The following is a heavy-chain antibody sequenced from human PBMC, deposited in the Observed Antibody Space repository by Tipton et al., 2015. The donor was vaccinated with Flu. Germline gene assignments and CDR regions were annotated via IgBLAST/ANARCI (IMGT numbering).Heavy chain of an antibody. CDR2: ISSSGSTI. CDR3: ARETQWSNFDY. J-gene: IGHJ4*02. CDR1: GFTFSSYE. D-gene: IGHD6-19*01. Sequence: SLRLSCAASGFTFSSYEMNWVRQAPGKGLEWVAYISSSGSTIYYADSVKGRCTISRDNAENSMYLQMNSLRAEDTAVYYCARETQWSNFDYWGQGTLISVSS. V-gene: IGHV3-48*03.